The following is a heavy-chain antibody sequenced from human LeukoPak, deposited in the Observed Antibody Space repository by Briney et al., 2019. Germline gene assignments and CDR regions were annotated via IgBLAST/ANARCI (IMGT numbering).Heavy chain of an antibody. CDR3: TTHLARGFFQH. V-gene: IGHV3-15*01. CDR2: IKSKTDGGTT. CDR1: GFTFSNAW. J-gene: IGHJ1*01. D-gene: IGHD5-12*01. Sequence: GGSLRLSCAASGFTFSNAWMSWVRQAPGKGLEWVGRIKSKTDGGTTDYAAPVKGRFTISRDDSKNTLYLQMNSLRTEDTAVYYCTTHLARGFFQHWGQGTLVTVSS.